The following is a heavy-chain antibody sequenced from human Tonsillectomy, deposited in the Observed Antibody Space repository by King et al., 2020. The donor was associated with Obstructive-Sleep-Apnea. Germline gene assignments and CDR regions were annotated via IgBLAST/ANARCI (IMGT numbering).Heavy chain of an antibody. J-gene: IGHJ4*02. CDR2: ISYDGSNK. CDR1: GFTLSSYA. CDR3: ARDGGYYDSSGYFDY. V-gene: IGHV3-30*04. D-gene: IGHD3-22*01. Sequence: QLVQSGGGVVQPGRSLRLPCAASGFTLSSYALHWVRQAPGKGLGWGAVISYDGSNKYYADSVKGRFTISRDNSKNTLYLQMNSLRAEDTAVYYCARDGGYYDSSGYFDYWGQGTLVTVSS.